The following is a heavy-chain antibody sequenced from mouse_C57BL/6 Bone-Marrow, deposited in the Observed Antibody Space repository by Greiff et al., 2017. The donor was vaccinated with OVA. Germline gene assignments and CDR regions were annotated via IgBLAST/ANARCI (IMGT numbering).Heavy chain of an antibody. D-gene: IGHD1-1*01. CDR3: ARSLYYYGSSSYFDV. Sequence: VQLQQPGAELVRPGTSVKLSCKASGYTFTSYWMHRVKQRPGQGLEWIGVIDPSDSYTNYNQKFKGKATLTVDTSSSTAYMQLSSLTSEDSAVYYCARSLYYYGSSSYFDVWGTGTTVTVSS. J-gene: IGHJ1*03. V-gene: IGHV1-59*01. CDR2: IDPSDSYT. CDR1: GYTFTSYW.